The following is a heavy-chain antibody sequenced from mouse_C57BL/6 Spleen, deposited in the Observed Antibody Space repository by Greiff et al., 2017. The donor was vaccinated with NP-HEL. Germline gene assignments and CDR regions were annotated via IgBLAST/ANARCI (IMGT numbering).Heavy chain of an antibody. CDR1: GYAFTNYL. CDR3: ARGPFIGGYFDV. D-gene: IGHD1-1*01. CDR2: INPGSGGT. J-gene: IGHJ1*03. Sequence: QVHVKQSGAELVRPGTSVKVSCKASGYAFTNYLIEWVKQRPGPGLEWIGVINPGSGGTNYNEKFKGKATLTADKSSSTAYMQLSSLTSEDSAVYFCARGPFIGGYFDVWGTGTTVTVSS. V-gene: IGHV1-54*01.